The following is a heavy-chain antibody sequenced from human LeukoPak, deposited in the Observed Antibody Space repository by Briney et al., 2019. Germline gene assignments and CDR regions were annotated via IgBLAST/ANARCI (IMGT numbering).Heavy chain of an antibody. J-gene: IGHJ4*02. Sequence: SETLSLTCTASGGSITGGSISSYYWGWIRQPPGKGLECIGSIYYSGSTYYNPSLKSRVTISVDTSKNQFSLKLSSVTAADTAVYYCASHRVIMAPFDYWGQGTLVTVSS. CDR3: ASHRVIMAPFDY. CDR1: GGSITGGSISSYY. CDR2: IYYSGST. V-gene: IGHV4-39*01. D-gene: IGHD3-3*01.